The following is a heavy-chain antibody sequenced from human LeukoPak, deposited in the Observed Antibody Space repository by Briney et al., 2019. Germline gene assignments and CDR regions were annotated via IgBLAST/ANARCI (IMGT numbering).Heavy chain of an antibody. CDR1: GFTSRNYG. J-gene: IGHJ6*03. CDR2: IWSDGNNR. V-gene: IGHV3-30*02. CDR3: AKDPGASVSGFYMDV. D-gene: IGHD2-8*02. Sequence: GGSLRLSCAASGFTSRNYGMHWVRQAPGKGLEWVSFIWSDGNNRFYADSVKGRFTLSRDNSKNMLYLQMDTLRAEDTALYYCAKDPGASVSGFYMDVWGKGTTVIVSS.